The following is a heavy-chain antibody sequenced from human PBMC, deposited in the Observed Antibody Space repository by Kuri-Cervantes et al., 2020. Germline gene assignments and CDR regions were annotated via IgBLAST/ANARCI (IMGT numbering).Heavy chain of an antibody. CDR2: ISWNSGSI. D-gene: IGHD5-24*01. J-gene: IGHJ2*01. V-gene: IGHV3-9*01. Sequence: LSLTCAASGFTFDDYAMHWVRQAPGKGLEWVSGISWNSGSIGYADSVKGRFTISRDNAKNSLYLQMNSLRAEDTAVYYCANFEWATIRYFDLWGRGTLVTVSS. CDR1: GFTFDDYA. CDR3: ANFEWATIRYFDL.